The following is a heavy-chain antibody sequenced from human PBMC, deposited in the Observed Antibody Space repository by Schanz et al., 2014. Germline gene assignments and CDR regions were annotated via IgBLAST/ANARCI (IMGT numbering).Heavy chain of an antibody. V-gene: IGHV4-59*08. D-gene: IGHD6-13*01. CDR2: IYYSGST. CDR1: GDSISSSY. CDR3: ARHGKYSSSWFDI. J-gene: IGHJ5*02. Sequence: QVQLQESGPGLVKPSETLSLTCTVSGDSISSSYWSWIRQPPGKGLEWIGHIYYSGSTNYNPSLRDRSTMCVDTPRKHSPLKLISVTAADTAVYYCARHGKYSSSWFDIWGQGALVIVSS.